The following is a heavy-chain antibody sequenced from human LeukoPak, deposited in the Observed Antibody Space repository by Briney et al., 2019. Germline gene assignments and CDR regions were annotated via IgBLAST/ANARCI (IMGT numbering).Heavy chain of an antibody. J-gene: IGHJ4*02. V-gene: IGHV4-59*01. CDR3: ARALNWNRYYFDY. D-gene: IGHD1-1*01. Sequence: SETLSLTCTVSGGSIRSYYWSWIRQAPGKGLEWIGFISYSAYTSYSPSLKSRVAISVDTSKNQFSLKLSSVTAADTAVYYCARALNWNRYYFDYWGQGTLVTVSS. CDR2: ISYSAYT. CDR1: GGSIRSYY.